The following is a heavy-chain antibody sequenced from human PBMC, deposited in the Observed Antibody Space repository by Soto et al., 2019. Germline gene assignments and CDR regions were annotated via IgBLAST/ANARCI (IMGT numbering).Heavy chain of an antibody. J-gene: IGHJ4*02. CDR2: ISANNGNT. V-gene: IGHV1-18*01. D-gene: IGHD1-26*01. CDR3: ARGGPGAPVDY. CDR1: GYTFSSYG. Sequence: QVQLVQSGAEVKKPGASVKVSCKASGYTFSSYGISWVRQAPGQGLEWMGWISANNGNTNYAQKVQGRVTMTTDTSMSTAYMELRCLRSDDTAMYYCARGGPGAPVDYSGQGTPVTVSS.